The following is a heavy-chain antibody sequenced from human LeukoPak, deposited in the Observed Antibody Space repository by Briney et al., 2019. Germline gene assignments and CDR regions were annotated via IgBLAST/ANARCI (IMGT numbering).Heavy chain of an antibody. D-gene: IGHD3-10*01. CDR2: IYYTGST. CDR3: ARARDYYYYGMDV. V-gene: IGHV4-61*01. CDR1: GGSVSSNNYY. J-gene: IGHJ6*02. Sequence: SETLSLTCTVSGGSVSSNNYYWSWIRQPPGKGLEWIGYIYYTGSTNYNPPLKSRVTISVDTSKNQFSLKLSSVTAADTAVYYCARARDYYYYGMDVWGQGTTDTVSS.